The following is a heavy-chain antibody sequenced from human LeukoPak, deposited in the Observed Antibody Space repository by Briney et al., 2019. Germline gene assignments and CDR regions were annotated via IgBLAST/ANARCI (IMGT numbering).Heavy chain of an antibody. CDR1: GGSISSGGYY. CDR3: ATRHSSGREDY. J-gene: IGHJ4*02. Sequence: KPSETLSLTCTVSGGSISSGGYYWSWIRQHPGKGLEWIGYIYYSGSTYYNPSLKSRVTISVDTSKNQFSLNLSSVTAADTAVYYCATRHSSGREDYWGQGTLVTVSS. CDR2: IYYSGST. V-gene: IGHV4-31*03. D-gene: IGHD6-19*01.